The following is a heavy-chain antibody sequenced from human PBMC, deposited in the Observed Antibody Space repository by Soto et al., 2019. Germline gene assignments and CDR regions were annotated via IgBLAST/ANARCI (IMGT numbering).Heavy chain of an antibody. CDR3: AREALYSSGWYYSDY. CDR2: ISAYNGNT. D-gene: IGHD6-13*01. Sequence: ASVKVSCKASGYTFNTYGINWVRQAPGQGLEWMGWISAYNGNTSYAEKVRGRVTMTTDTSTSTAYMELRSLRSDDTAVYYCAREALYSSGWYYSDYWGQGTPVTVSS. CDR1: GYTFNTYG. J-gene: IGHJ4*02. V-gene: IGHV1-18*01.